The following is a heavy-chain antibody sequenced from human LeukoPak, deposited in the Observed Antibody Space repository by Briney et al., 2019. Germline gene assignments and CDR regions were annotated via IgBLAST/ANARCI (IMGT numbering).Heavy chain of an antibody. Sequence: GGSLRLSCAASGFPFTNYCMSWVRQAPGKGLEWVANIKQDGGTKYYMDSVKGRFTISRDNAKISVNVQMNSLSLEDTAVYFCARIGYSSSSLDYWGQGTLVTVSS. J-gene: IGHJ4*02. CDR3: ARIGYSSSSLDY. CDR2: IKQDGGTK. CDR1: GFPFTNYC. D-gene: IGHD6-6*01. V-gene: IGHV3-7*05.